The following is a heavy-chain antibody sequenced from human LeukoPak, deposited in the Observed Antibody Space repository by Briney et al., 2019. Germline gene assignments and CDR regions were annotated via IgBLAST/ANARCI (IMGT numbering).Heavy chain of an antibody. CDR3: ARSTPSYYYDSSGYPIEHDAFDI. CDR1: GYTFTGYY. Sequence: GASVKVSCKASGYTFTGYYMHWVRQAPGQGLEWMGWINPNSGGTNYAQKFQGRVTMTRDTSISTAYMELSRLRSDDTAVYYCARSTPSYYYDSSGYPIEHDAFDIWGQGTMVTVSS. D-gene: IGHD3-22*01. J-gene: IGHJ3*02. CDR2: INPNSGGT. V-gene: IGHV1-2*02.